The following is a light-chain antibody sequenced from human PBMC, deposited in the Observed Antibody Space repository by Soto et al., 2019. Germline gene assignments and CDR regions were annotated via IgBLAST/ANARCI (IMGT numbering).Light chain of an antibody. CDR2: DAS. Sequence: EIVLAQSPATLSVSPGERATLSCWASRSVTTHLAWFQQRPGQTPRLLIYDASTRAPGIPARFSGRGSGADFTLTISSLEPEDFAVYYCQQRSDSITFGQGTRLEIK. J-gene: IGKJ5*01. CDR1: RSVTTH. V-gene: IGKV3-11*01. CDR3: QQRSDSIT.